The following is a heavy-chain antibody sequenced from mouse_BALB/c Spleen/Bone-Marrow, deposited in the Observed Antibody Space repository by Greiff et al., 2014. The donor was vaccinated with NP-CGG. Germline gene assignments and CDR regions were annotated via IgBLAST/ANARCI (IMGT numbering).Heavy chain of an antibody. Sequence: VQLQQSGTVLTRPGASVKMPCKASGYSFTSYWMHWVKQRPGQGLEWIGAIYPGNSDTTYNQKFKGKAKLTAVTSASTAYMELSSLTNEDSAVYYCTRNWDWYFDVWGAGTTVTVSS. V-gene: IGHV1-5*01. J-gene: IGHJ1*01. D-gene: IGHD4-1*01. CDR3: TRNWDWYFDV. CDR2: IYPGNSDT. CDR1: GYSFTSYW.